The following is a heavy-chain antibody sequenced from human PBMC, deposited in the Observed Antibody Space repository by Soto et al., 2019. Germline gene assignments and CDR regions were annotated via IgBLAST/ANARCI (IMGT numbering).Heavy chain of an antibody. CDR3: AAEVGERATIGYFEY. D-gene: IGHD1-26*01. J-gene: IGHJ4*02. CDR1: GFTFTSSA. Sequence: GASVKVSCKASGFTFTSSAVQWVRQARGQRLEWIGWIVVGSGNTNYAQKFQERVTITRDMSTSTAYMELSSLRSEDTAVYYCAAEVGERATIGYFEYWGQGTLVTVCS. V-gene: IGHV1-58*01. CDR2: IVVGSGNT.